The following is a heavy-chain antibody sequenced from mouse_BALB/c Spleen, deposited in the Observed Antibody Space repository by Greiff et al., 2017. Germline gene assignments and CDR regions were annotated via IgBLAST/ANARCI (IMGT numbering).Heavy chain of an antibody. J-gene: IGHJ4*01. Sequence: QVQLKQSGAELVRPGVSVKISCKGSGYTFTDYAMHWVKQSHAKSLEWIGVISTYYGDASYNQKFKGKATMTVDKSSSTAYMELARLTSEDSAIYYCARGIYDGYYAYAMDYWGQGTSVTVSS. D-gene: IGHD2-3*01. V-gene: IGHV1S137*01. CDR1: GYTFTDYA. CDR2: ISTYYGDA. CDR3: ARGIYDGYYAYAMDY.